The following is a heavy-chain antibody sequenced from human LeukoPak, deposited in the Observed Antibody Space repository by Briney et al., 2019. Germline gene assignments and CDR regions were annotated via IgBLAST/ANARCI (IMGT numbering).Heavy chain of an antibody. J-gene: IGHJ5*02. CDR1: GYTFTSYG. V-gene: IGHV1-18*01. Sequence: ASVKVSCKASGYTFTSYGISWVRQAPGQGLEWMGWINPNSGGTNYAQKLQGRVTMTTDTSTSTAYMELRSLRSDDTAVYYCARMSVVVTAIWFDPWGQGTLVTVSS. D-gene: IGHD2-21*02. CDR3: ARMSVVVTAIWFDP. CDR2: INPNSGGT.